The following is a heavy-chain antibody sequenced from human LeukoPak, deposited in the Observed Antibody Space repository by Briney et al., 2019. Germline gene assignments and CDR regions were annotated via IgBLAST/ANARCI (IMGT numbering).Heavy chain of an antibody. J-gene: IGHJ3*02. CDR2: IYPGDSGT. V-gene: IGHV5-51*01. Sequence: PGESLKISCRGSGCRFTNYWIGLVRQMPGKGLEWMGIIYPGDSGTRYSPSFQGQVTISADKSISTAYLQWSSLKASDTAMYFCVRRDGLGAFDIWGQGTMVTVSS. CDR1: GCRFTNYW. CDR3: VRRDGLGAFDI. D-gene: IGHD5-24*01.